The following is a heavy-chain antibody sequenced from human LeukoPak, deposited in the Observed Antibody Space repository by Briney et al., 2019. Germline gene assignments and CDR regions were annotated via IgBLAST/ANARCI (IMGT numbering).Heavy chain of an antibody. CDR2: ISSSSSYI. J-gene: IGHJ4*02. D-gene: IGHD5-18*01. V-gene: IGHV3-21*01. CDR3: ARDTNSYGQ. CDR1: GFTFSSYW. Sequence: PGGSLRLSCAVSGFTFSSYWMSWVRQAPGKGLEWVSSISSSSSYIYYADSVKGRFTISRDNAKNSLYLQMNSLRAEDTAVYYCARDTNSYGQWGQGTLVTVSS.